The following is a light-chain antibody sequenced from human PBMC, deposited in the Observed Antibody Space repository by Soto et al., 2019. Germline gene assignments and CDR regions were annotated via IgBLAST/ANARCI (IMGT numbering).Light chain of an antibody. CDR2: AAS. CDR3: QQSHGIPYT. Sequence: DIQMTQSPPSLSASVGDRVTITCRASQTISTYLNWYQQKPGKAPKLLIYAASTLQSGVPSRFSGSGSGTDFTLTINSLQPEDFATYYCQQSHGIPYTFGQGTKLESK. V-gene: IGKV1-39*01. J-gene: IGKJ2*01. CDR1: QTISTY.